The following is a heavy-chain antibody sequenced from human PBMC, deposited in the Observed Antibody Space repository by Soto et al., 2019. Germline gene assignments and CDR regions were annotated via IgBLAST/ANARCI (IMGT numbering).Heavy chain of an antibody. J-gene: IGHJ5*02. CDR2: IFYSGST. CDR3: VRHCYSSGSGYGFWFGP. V-gene: IGHV4-39*01. CDR1: GGSVSSSIYY. D-gene: IGHD3-10*01. Sequence: SETLSLTCTVSGGSVSSSIYYWGWIRQPPGKGLEWIGSIFYSGSTHYNPSLKSRVTIFVDTSKNQFSLRLSSVTAADTAVYYCVRHCYSSGSGYGFWFGPWGQGSLVTVSS.